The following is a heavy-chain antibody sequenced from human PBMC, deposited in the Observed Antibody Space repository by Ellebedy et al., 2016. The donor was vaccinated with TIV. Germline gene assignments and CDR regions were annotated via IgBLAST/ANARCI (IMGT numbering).Heavy chain of an antibody. CDR2: LSRSGDTI. J-gene: IGHJ4*02. Sequence: GESLKISXRASGFTFSSYVMSWVRQAPGKGLKWVSGLSRSGDTIYYADSVKGRFTISRDNPKNTLYLQMNSLRAEDTAVYYCAKDRDDDGDFVFDSWGQGTLVTVSA. D-gene: IGHD4-17*01. CDR3: AKDRDDDGDFVFDS. V-gene: IGHV3-23*01. CDR1: GFTFSSYV.